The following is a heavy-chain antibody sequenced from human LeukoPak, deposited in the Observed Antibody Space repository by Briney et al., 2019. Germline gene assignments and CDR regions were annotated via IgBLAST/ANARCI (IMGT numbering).Heavy chain of an antibody. D-gene: IGHD6-13*01. V-gene: IGHV3-33*06. CDR1: GLTLSTYG. Sequence: GGSLRLSCAASGLTLSTYGMYWVRQAPGKGLGWVAVIWNDGSNKHYADSVKGRFTISRDNSKNTLDLQMNSLRAEDTAVYYCAKDLSSSWFEGLDNWGQGTLVTVSS. J-gene: IGHJ4*02. CDR3: AKDLSSSWFEGLDN. CDR2: IWNDGSNK.